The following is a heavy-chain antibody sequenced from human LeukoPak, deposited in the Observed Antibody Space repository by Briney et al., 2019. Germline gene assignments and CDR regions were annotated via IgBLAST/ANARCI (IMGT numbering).Heavy chain of an antibody. D-gene: IGHD5-18*01. V-gene: IGHV4-34*01. J-gene: IGHJ4*02. CDR1: GGSFSGYY. Sequence: SETLSLTCAVYGGSFSGYYWGWIRQPPGQGLEWIGEINHSGSTNYNPSLKSRVTISVDTSKNQFSLKLSSVTAADTAVYYCARGLGYSYGLYYFDYWGQGTLVTVSS. CDR2: INHSGST. CDR3: ARGLGYSYGLYYFDY.